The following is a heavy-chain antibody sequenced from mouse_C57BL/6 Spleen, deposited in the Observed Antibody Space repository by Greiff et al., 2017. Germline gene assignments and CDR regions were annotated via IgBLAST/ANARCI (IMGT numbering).Heavy chain of an antibody. D-gene: IGHD2-4*01. V-gene: IGHV1-80*01. Sequence: QVQLQQSGAELVKPGSSVKLSCKASGYAFSSYWMNWVKQRPGKGLEWIGQIYPGDGDTNYNGKFKGKATLTADKSSSTAYMQLSSLTSEDSAVYFCERSADDYDGYYYAMDYWGQGTSVTVSS. J-gene: IGHJ4*01. CDR3: ERSADDYDGYYYAMDY. CDR2: IYPGDGDT. CDR1: GYAFSSYW.